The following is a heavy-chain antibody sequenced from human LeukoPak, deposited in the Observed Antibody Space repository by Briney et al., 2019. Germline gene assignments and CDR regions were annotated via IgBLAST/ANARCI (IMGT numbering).Heavy chain of an antibody. J-gene: IGHJ6*02. Sequence: GGSLRLSCAASGFTVSSNYMSWVRQAPGKGLEWVSVIYSGGSTYYAASVKGRFTISRDNSKNTLYLQMNSLRAEDTAVYYCARDPQATEYYYYGMDVWGQGTTVTVSS. CDR1: GFTVSSNY. CDR3: ARDPQATEYYYYGMDV. V-gene: IGHV3-53*01. CDR2: IYSGGST.